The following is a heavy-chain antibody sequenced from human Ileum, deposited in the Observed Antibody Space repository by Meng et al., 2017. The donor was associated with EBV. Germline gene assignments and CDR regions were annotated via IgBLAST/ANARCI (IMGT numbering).Heavy chain of an antibody. CDR3: ARGGSTVPDAKPS. D-gene: IGHD2-2*02. CDR1: GFTFSGHW. Sequence: VRLVESGGGLVQPGGSLRLSCAASGFTFSGHWMHWVRQTPGKGLVWVSNINTDGSITNYADPVKGRFTISRDNARNTLYLQMNSLRAEDTAVYYCARGGSTVPDAKPSWGQGTLVTVSS. V-gene: IGHV3-74*01. J-gene: IGHJ4*02. CDR2: INTDGSIT.